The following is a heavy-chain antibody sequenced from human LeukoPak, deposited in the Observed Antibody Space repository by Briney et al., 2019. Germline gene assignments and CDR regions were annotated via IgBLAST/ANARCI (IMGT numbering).Heavy chain of an antibody. CDR3: ARSHGSGSYYNLNDY. Sequence: PSETQSLTCTVSGDSISSYYWSWIPHPAGKGLEYIGDNHYNGSPIHSPSPTSRVNLSDETSKNQFPLKLNSAAAAHPALYYRARSHGSGSYYNLNDYWGQGTLVTVSS. CDR1: GDSISSYY. V-gene: IGHV4-59*08. CDR2: NHYNGSP. D-gene: IGHD3-10*01. J-gene: IGHJ4*02.